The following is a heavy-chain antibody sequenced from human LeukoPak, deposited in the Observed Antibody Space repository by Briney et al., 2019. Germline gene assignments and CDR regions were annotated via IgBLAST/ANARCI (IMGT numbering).Heavy chain of an antibody. Sequence: HPGGSLRLSCAASGFTFSSYAMSWVRQAPGKGLEWVSAISGSGGSTYYADSVKGRFTISRDNSKNTLYLQMSSLRAEDTAVYYCAKDRNKDRFWGGYRLPSDWGQGTLVTVSS. V-gene: IGHV3-23*01. CDR1: GFTFSSYA. CDR2: ISGSGGST. J-gene: IGHJ4*02. D-gene: IGHD3-16*02. CDR3: AKDRNKDRFWGGYRLPSD.